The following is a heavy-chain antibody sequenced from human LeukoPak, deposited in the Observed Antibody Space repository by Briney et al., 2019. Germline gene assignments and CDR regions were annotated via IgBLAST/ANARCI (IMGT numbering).Heavy chain of an antibody. J-gene: IGHJ3*02. D-gene: IGHD6-19*01. CDR1: GFTFDDYA. V-gene: IGHV3-9*03. CDR2: ISWNSGSI. Sequence: PGRSLRLSCAASGFTFDDYAMHWVRQAPGNGLEWVSGISWNSGSIGYADSVKGRFTISRDNAKNSLYLQMNSLRAEDMALYYCAKALSSGWYAGDAFDIWGQGTMVTVSS. CDR3: AKALSSGWYAGDAFDI.